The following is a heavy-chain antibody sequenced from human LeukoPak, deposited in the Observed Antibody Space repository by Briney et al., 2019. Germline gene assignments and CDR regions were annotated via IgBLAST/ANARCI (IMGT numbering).Heavy chain of an antibody. V-gene: IGHV5-51*01. Sequence: GESLKISCKGSGYSFISYWIGWVRQMPGKGLEWMGIIYPGDSDTRYSPSFQGQVTNSADKSISTAYLQWSSLKASDTAMYYCARAPANSVYYFEYWGQGTLVTVSS. D-gene: IGHD4-23*01. CDR2: IYPGDSDT. J-gene: IGHJ4*02. CDR1: GYSFISYW. CDR3: ARAPANSVYYFEY.